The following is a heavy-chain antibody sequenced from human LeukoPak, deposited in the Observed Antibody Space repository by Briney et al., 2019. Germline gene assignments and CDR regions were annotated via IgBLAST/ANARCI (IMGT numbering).Heavy chain of an antibody. CDR2: ISNNGGST. J-gene: IGHJ5*02. Sequence: GGSLRLSCAASGLTFSRYVMHWVRQAPGKGLEYVSAISNNGGSTYYANSVKGRFTISRDNAKNSLYLQMDSLRVEDTAVYYCARGAAGGMYNWFDPWGQGTLVTVSS. CDR3: ARGAAGGMYNWFDP. V-gene: IGHV3-64*01. D-gene: IGHD6-13*01. CDR1: GLTFSRYV.